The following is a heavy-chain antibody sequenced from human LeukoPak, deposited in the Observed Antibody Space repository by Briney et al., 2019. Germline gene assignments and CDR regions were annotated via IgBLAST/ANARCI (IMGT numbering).Heavy chain of an antibody. CDR3: AQQVVGTSDTFDI. J-gene: IGHJ3*02. CDR2: ISYNGST. CDR1: GASTWSFY. D-gene: IGHD6-13*01. V-gene: IGHV4-59*01. Sequence: PETLSLTCSLSGASTWSFYWSCVRQPPGKGLECIGYISYNGSTQYNPSLTSRATMSADTSKSQLSLRLDSVTAADTAVYFCAQQVVGTSDTFDIWGQGTMVPVSS.